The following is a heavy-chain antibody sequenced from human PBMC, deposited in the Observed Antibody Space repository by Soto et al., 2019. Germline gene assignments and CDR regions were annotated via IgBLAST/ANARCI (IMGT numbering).Heavy chain of an antibody. CDR3: AREPRSCTNGVCYKENDAFDI. D-gene: IGHD2-8*01. V-gene: IGHV1-69*04. J-gene: IGHJ3*02. CDR2: IIHIIGIA. CDR1: GGTFSSYA. Sequence: ASVKVSCKAAGGTFSSYAISCVRQAPGQGXEXXGRIIHIIGIAKYEKKLQGRVKITEEKSPRKAYMELRSLTSDQNAVYYCAREPRSCTNGVCYKENDAFDIWGQGTMVTVSS.